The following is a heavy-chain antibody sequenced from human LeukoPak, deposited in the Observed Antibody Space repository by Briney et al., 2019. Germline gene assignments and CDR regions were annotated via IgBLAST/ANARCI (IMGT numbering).Heavy chain of an antibody. CDR3: ARRPCLPIGEGLAALKSNLFDP. Sequence: GRSLRLSCAPSGFNFSSYAMHWVRQAPGKGLEWVAVISYDGSNQYYADSVKGRFTISRDHSKNSLYLQMSSRRAEDTAVYYWARRPCLPIGEGLAALKSNLFDPWGQGTLVTVSS. CDR2: ISYDGSNQ. J-gene: IGHJ5*02. CDR1: GFNFSSYA. V-gene: IGHV3-30-3*01. D-gene: IGHD2-2*01.